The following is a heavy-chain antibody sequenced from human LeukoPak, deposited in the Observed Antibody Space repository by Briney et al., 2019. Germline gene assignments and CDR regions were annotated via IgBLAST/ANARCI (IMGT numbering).Heavy chain of an antibody. CDR1: GSTLTELS. J-gene: IGHJ4*02. D-gene: IGHD1-26*01. CDR3: ATVAASSGTYYLYYFHY. CDR2: FDPVDGET. Sequence: GASVKVSCKVSGSTLTELSIHWVRQAPGKGLAWMGGFDPVDGETIYAQEFQGRVTMTEDTSTDTAYMELNSLRSEDTAVYYCATVAASSGTYYLYYFHYWGQGTLVTVSS. V-gene: IGHV1-24*01.